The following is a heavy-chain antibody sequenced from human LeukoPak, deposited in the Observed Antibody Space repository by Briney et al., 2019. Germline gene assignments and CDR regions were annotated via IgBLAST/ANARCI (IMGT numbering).Heavy chain of an antibody. V-gene: IGHV4-34*01. J-gene: IGHJ4*02. CDR2: INHSGST. Sequence: SETLSLTCAVYGGSFSGYYWSWIRQPPGKGLEWIGEINHSGSTNHNPSLKSRVTISVDTSKNQFSLKLSSVTAADTAVYYCARRRTYYYDSSGYYVTFFDYWGQGTLVTVSS. D-gene: IGHD3-22*01. CDR1: GGSFSGYY. CDR3: ARRRTYYYDSSGYYVTFFDY.